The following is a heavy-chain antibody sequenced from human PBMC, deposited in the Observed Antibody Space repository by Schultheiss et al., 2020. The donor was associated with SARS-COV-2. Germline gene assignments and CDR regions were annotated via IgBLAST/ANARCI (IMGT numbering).Heavy chain of an antibody. V-gene: IGHV4-34*01. Sequence: SQTLSLTCAVYGGSFSGYYWSWLRQPPGKGLVWIGYIYYSGSTNYNPSLKSRVTISVDTSKNQFSLKLSSVTAADTAVYYCARGRGYSGYDLYYGMDVWGQGTTVTVYS. CDR1: GGSFSGYY. D-gene: IGHD5-12*01. CDR2: IYYSGST. J-gene: IGHJ6*02. CDR3: ARGRGYSGYDLYYGMDV.